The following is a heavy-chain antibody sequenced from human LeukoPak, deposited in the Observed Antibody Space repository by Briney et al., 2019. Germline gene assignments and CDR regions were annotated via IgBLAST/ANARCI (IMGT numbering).Heavy chain of an antibody. V-gene: IGHV3-23*01. CDR1: GFTFSSYA. D-gene: IGHD3-10*01. J-gene: IGHJ3*01. CDR3: ARAPSYYGSGSYFLTHAFDF. Sequence: GGSLRLSCAASGFTFSSYAMSWVRQAPGKGLEWVSAISGSGGSTYYADSVKGRFTISRDNSKNTLYLQMNTLRAEDTAVYYCARAPSYYGSGSYFLTHAFDFWGQGTMVTVSS. CDR2: ISGSGGST.